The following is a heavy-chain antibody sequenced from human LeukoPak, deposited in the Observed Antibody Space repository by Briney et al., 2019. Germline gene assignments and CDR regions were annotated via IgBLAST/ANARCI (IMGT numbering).Heavy chain of an antibody. D-gene: IGHD3-10*01. V-gene: IGHV4-59*08. CDR2: IHNTGST. CDR1: GGSISRYY. Sequence: SETLSLTCTVSGGSISRYYWSWIRQPPGKGLEWIGYIHNTGSTNSNPSLKSRVTISVDTSKNQFSLKVTSVTAADTAVYYCARPSGSGSPYDAFDIWGPGTMVTVSS. CDR3: ARPSGSGSPYDAFDI. J-gene: IGHJ3*02.